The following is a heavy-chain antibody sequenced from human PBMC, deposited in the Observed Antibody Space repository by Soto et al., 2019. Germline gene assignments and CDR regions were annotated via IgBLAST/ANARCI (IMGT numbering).Heavy chain of an antibody. Sequence: SVKVSCKASGGTFSSYAISWVRQAPGQGLEWMGGIIPIFGTANYAQKFQGRVTITADESTSTAYMELSSLRSEDTAVYYCARGLREDIVVVPAARYYYYGMDVWGQGTTVTVSS. D-gene: IGHD2-2*01. V-gene: IGHV1-69*13. CDR2: IIPIFGTA. CDR1: GGTFSSYA. J-gene: IGHJ6*02. CDR3: ARGLREDIVVVPAARYYYYGMDV.